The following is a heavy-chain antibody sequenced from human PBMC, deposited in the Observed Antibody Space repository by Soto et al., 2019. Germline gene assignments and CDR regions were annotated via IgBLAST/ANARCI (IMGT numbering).Heavy chain of an antibody. Sequence: EVQLVESGGGLVQPGGSLRLSCAASGFTVSSNYMSWVRQAPGKGLEWGAVVYSGGTTYYADSGKGRFTISRDNSKNTLYLQMSSLRAEDTAVYYCARNGDRHDYRGWFDPWGQGTLVTVSS. J-gene: IGHJ5*02. CDR3: ARNGDRHDYRGWFDP. CDR1: GFTVSSNY. V-gene: IGHV3-66*01. CDR2: VYSGGTT. D-gene: IGHD3-16*01.